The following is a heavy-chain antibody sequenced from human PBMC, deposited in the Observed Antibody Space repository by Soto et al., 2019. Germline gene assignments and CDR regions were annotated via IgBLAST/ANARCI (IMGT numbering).Heavy chain of an antibody. Sequence: PSETLSLTCTVSGGSISSYYWSWIRQPPGKGLEWIGYIYYSGSTNYNPSLKSRVTISVDTSKNQFSLKLSSVTAADTAVYYCARGGGYSGYDYAMLHYWGQGTLVTVSS. CDR1: GGSISSYY. CDR2: IYYSGST. V-gene: IGHV4-59*01. CDR3: ARGGGYSGYDYAMLHY. J-gene: IGHJ4*02. D-gene: IGHD5-12*01.